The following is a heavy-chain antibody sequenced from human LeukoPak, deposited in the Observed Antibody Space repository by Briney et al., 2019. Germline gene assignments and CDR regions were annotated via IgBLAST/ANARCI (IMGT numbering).Heavy chain of an antibody. CDR2: ISSSGSTI. D-gene: IGHD4-23*01. Sequence: GGSLRLSCAASGFTFSSYEMNWVRQAPGKGLEWVSYISSSGSTIYYADSVKGRFTISRDNAKNSLYLQMNSLRAEDTTVYYCAKRSDYGGNWNCFDYWGQGTLVTVSS. J-gene: IGHJ4*02. CDR1: GFTFSSYE. CDR3: AKRSDYGGNWNCFDY. V-gene: IGHV3-48*03.